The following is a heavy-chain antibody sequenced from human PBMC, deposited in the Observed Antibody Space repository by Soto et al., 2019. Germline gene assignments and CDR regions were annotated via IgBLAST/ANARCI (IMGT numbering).Heavy chain of an antibody. CDR2: ITYTGVST. Sequence: GGSLRLSCAASEFSFDDYAMSWVRQAPGKGLEWVSSITYTGVSTYYADSVKGRFTISRDNSRDTLFLQMNSLRAEDTAIYYCAKSSVWYPYFDSWGQGTLVT. V-gene: IGHV3-23*01. D-gene: IGHD6-13*01. J-gene: IGHJ4*02. CDR1: EFSFDDYA. CDR3: AKSSVWYPYFDS.